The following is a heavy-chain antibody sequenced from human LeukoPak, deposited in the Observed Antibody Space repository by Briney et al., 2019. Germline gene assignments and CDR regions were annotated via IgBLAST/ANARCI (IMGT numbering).Heavy chain of an antibody. CDR3: ARARGYCSSTSCYPDWFDP. V-gene: IGHV4-30-2*01. D-gene: IGHD2-2*01. CDR2: IYHSGST. CDR1: GGSISSGGYS. J-gene: IGHJ5*02. Sequence: SETLSLTCAVSGGSISSGGYSWGWIRQPPGKGLEWFGYIYHSGSTYYNPSLKSRVTISVDRSKNQFSLKLSSVTAADTAVYYCARARGYCSSTSCYPDWFDPWGQGTLVTVSS.